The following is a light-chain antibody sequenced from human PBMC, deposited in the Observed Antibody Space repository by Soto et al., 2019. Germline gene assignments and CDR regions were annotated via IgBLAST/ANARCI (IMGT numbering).Light chain of an antibody. CDR3: QHYDQCPCT. Sequence: EIVMTQSPATLSVPPGEGATLSCRASQGVSSNLAWYQQKPGQAPGLRIHGAATRATGIPARFSGSVSGTEFTLTISSLQSEDFAVYYCQHYDQCPCTFGQGTKVEIK. J-gene: IGKJ1*01. CDR1: QGVSSN. CDR2: GAA. V-gene: IGKV3-15*01.